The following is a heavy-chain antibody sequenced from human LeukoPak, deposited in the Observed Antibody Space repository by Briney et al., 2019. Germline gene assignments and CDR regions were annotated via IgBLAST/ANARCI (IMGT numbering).Heavy chain of an antibody. CDR2: IYPGDSDT. CDR3: ARPRYYDSSGYYDAFDI. J-gene: IGHJ3*02. CDR1: GYTFSTYW. Sequence: GESLKISCKGSGYTFSTYWIGWVRQMPGKGLEWMGVIYPGDSDTRYSPSFQGQVTISADKSISTAYLQWSSLKASDTAMYYCARPRYYDSSGYYDAFDIWGQGTVVTVSS. V-gene: IGHV5-51*01. D-gene: IGHD3-22*01.